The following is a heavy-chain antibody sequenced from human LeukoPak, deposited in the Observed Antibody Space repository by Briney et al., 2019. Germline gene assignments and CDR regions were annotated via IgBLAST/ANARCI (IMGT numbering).Heavy chain of an antibody. D-gene: IGHD3-22*01. CDR2: INGPATNI. CDR3: AKDGGNYYDTGGDYLMRSYMDV. J-gene: IGHJ6*04. V-gene: IGHV3-48*03. Sequence: PGGSLRLSCAASGFTFSLNEMNWVRQAPGKGLEWVSYINGPATNIFYADSVKGRFTISRDNAKNSLYLQMNSLRAEDTAVYYCAKDGGNYYDTGGDYLMRSYMDVWGKGTTVTVSS. CDR1: GFTFSLNE.